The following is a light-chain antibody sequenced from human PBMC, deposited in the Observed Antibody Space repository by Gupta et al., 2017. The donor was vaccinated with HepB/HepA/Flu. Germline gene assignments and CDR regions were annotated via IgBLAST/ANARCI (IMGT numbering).Light chain of an antibody. Sequence: QPALTQPASVSGSPGQSITISCTGTSSYVGGYNYVSWYQQHPGKAPKLMIYDVSNRPSGVSNRFSGSKSGNTASLTISGLQAEDEADYYCSSYTSSSTLDVVFGGGTKLTVL. J-gene: IGLJ2*01. CDR2: DVS. CDR1: SSYVGGYNY. CDR3: SSYTSSSTLDVV. V-gene: IGLV2-14*01.